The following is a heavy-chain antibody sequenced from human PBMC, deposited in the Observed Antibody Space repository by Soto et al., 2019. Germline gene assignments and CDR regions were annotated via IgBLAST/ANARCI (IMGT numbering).Heavy chain of an antibody. Sequence: GGSLRLSCATSGFTFTNYGMHWVGQAPGKGLEWVAVIWYDGSNEYYADSVKGRFTISRDNSMNTLYLQMSSLRADDTAVYYCARDPYSAGPNYFDYWGQGTLVTVSS. CDR3: ARDPYSAGPNYFDY. CDR1: GFTFTNYG. J-gene: IGHJ4*02. CDR2: IWYDGSNE. D-gene: IGHD6-13*01. V-gene: IGHV3-33*01.